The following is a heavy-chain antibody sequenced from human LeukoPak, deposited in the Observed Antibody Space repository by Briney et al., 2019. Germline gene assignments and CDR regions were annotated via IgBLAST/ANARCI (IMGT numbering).Heavy chain of an antibody. CDR2: INHSGSA. J-gene: IGHJ6*03. CDR3: ARQGASYGDYVWGYYYMDA. V-gene: IGHV4-34*01. Sequence: SETLSLTCAVYGGSFSDYYWIWIRQSPGKGLEWIGQINHSGSANYNPSLKSRITISVDSSRNQFSLELTSVTAADTAVYYCARQGASYGDYVWGYYYMDAWGRGTTVIVSS. D-gene: IGHD4-17*01. CDR1: GGSFSDYY.